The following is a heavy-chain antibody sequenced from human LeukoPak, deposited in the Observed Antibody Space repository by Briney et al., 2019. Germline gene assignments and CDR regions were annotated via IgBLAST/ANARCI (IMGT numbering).Heavy chain of an antibody. V-gene: IGHV1-2*02. CDR1: GYTFTGYY. CDR3: ARTGPYYDFWSGYHTPYYFDY. J-gene: IGHJ4*02. D-gene: IGHD3-3*01. CDR2: INPNSGGT. Sequence: GASVKVSCKASGYTFTGYYMHWVRQAPGQGLEWMGWINPNSGGTNYARKFQGRVTVTRDTSISTAYMELSRLRSDDTAVYYCARTGPYYDFWSGYHTPYYFDYWGQGTLVTVSS.